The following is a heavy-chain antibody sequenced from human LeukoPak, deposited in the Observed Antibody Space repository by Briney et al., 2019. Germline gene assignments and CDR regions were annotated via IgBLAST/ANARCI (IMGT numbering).Heavy chain of an antibody. CDR2: IYTSGST. J-gene: IGHJ4*02. D-gene: IGHD3-22*01. CDR3: ARGSFYYDSSDYQYYFDY. V-gene: IGHV4-61*02. CDR1: GGSISSGSYY. Sequence: PSQTLSLTCTVSGGSISSGSYYWSWIRQPAGKGLEWIGRIYTSGSTNYNPSLKSRVTISVDASKNQFSLKLSSVAAADTAVYYCARGSFYYDSSDYQYYFDYWGQGTLVTVSS.